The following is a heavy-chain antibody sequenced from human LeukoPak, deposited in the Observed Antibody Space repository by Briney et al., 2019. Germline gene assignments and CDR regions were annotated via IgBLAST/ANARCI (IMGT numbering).Heavy chain of an antibody. Sequence: PSQTLSLTCTVSSGSISISSSYWGSIRQPPGKGLGWIGSIYYSGSTYYNPSLKSRVTISVDTSKKQFSLKLSSVTAADTAVYYCARPQGYQLLDFEYWGQGTLVTVSS. CDR2: IYYSGST. D-gene: IGHD2-2*01. CDR3: ARPQGYQLLDFEY. J-gene: IGHJ4*02. V-gene: IGHV4-39*01. CDR1: SGSISISSSY.